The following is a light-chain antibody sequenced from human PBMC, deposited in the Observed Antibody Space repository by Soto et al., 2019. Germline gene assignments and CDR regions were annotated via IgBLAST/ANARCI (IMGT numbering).Light chain of an antibody. Sequence: QSALTQPPSVSGSPGQSITISCTGTSSDVGGYNDVSWYQQHPGKAPKLMIYEGSKRPSGVPNRFSGSKSGNTASLTISGLQAEDEADYYCCSFAGSSTLVFGGGTKLTVL. CDR1: SSDVGGYND. CDR2: EGS. J-gene: IGLJ3*02. V-gene: IGLV2-23*01. CDR3: CSFAGSSTLV.